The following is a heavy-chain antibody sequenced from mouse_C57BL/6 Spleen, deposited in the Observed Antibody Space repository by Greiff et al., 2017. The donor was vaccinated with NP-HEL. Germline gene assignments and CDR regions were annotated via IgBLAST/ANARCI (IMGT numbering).Heavy chain of an antibody. V-gene: IGHV3-6*01. CDR2: ISYDGSN. J-gene: IGHJ3*01. Sequence: EVQRVESGPGLVKPSQSLSLTCSVTGYSITSGYYWNWIRQFPGKKLEWMGYISYDGSNNYNPSLKNRISITRDTSKNQFFLKLNSVTTEDTATYYCAREDDPWFAYWGQGTLVTVSA. D-gene: IGHD2-3*01. CDR1: GYSITSGYY. CDR3: AREDDPWFAY.